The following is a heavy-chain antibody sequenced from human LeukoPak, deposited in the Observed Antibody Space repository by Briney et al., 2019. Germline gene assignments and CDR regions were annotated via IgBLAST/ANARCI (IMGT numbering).Heavy chain of an antibody. V-gene: IGHV4-59*01. CDR3: ARAEKAVTGTLDS. CDR1: GDSISNYY. CDR2: MYNRGST. Sequence: PSETLSLTCTVYGDSISNYYWSWIRQSPGKELEWIGYMYNRGSTIYNPSLKSRVTISTDTSKNQFSLRLTSVTAADTAVYYCARAEKAVTGTLDSWGQGTLITVSP. J-gene: IGHJ4*02. D-gene: IGHD6-19*01.